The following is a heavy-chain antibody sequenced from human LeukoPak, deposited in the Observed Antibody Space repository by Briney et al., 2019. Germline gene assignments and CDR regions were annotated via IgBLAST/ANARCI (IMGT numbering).Heavy chain of an antibody. CDR2: IKEDGNEK. J-gene: IGHJ4*02. CDR3: ARDRSRFYY. Sequence: GSLRLSCAASGLTFSNYWMSWVRQAPGKGLEWVANIKEDGNEKYYVDSVKGRSTISRDNAKKLLYLQMNSLRAEDTAVYYCARDRSRFYYWGQGTLVTVSS. CDR1: GLTFSNYW. V-gene: IGHV3-7*01. D-gene: IGHD2-2*01.